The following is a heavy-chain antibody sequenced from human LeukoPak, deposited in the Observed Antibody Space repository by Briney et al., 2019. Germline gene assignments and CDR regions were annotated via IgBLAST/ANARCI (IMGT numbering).Heavy chain of an antibody. CDR2: TSSSDAGT. D-gene: IGHD2-21*01. Sequence: GGSLRLSCAASGFTLSTYAMSWVRQTPGKGLEWVSATSSSDAGTYHADSVRGRFTISRDNSKNTLYLQMNSLRAEDAAVYFCAKAPVTSCRGAYCYPFDSWGQGTLVTVSS. CDR3: AKAPVTSCRGAYCYPFDS. J-gene: IGHJ4*02. CDR1: GFTLSTYA. V-gene: IGHV3-23*01.